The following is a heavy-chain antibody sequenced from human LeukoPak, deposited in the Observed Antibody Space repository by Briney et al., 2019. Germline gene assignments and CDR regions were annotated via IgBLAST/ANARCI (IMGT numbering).Heavy chain of an antibody. J-gene: IGHJ4*02. CDR3: AKDQFGRIAAAGIDY. CDR2: ISGSGGST. V-gene: IGHV3-23*01. D-gene: IGHD6-13*01. CDR1: GFTFSSYA. Sequence: GGSLRLSCAASGFTFSSYAMSWVRQAPGKGLEWVSAISGSGGSTYYADSVKGRFTISRDNSKNTLYLQMNSLRAEDTAVYYCAKDQFGRIAAAGIDYWGQGTLVTVSS.